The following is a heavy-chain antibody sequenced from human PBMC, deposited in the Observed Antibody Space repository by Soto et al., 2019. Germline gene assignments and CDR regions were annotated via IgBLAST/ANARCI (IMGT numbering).Heavy chain of an antibody. Sequence: GGSLRLSCVASGLTVSGKKYMAWVRQAPGKGPEWLSGVYDLDGTYYADSVKGRFTISRDNSKNTLYLQMNSLRAEDTAVYYCAREGSYGYVGAFDIWGQGTMVTVSS. CDR1: GLTVSGKKY. D-gene: IGHD5-18*01. J-gene: IGHJ3*02. V-gene: IGHV3-66*01. CDR3: AREGSYGYVGAFDI. CDR2: VYDLDGT.